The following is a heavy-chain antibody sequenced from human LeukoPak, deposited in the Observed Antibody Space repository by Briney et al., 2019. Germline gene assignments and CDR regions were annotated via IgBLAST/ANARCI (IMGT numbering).Heavy chain of an antibody. CDR2: IYYSGST. CDR1: GGSISSYY. V-gene: IGHV4-59*01. Sequence: SETLSLTCTVSGGSISSYYWSWTRQPPGKGLEWIGYIYYSGSTNYNPSLKSRVTISVDTSKNQFSLKLSSVTAADTAVYYCARDLGDYYDSSGYYSNWGQGTLVTVSS. D-gene: IGHD3-22*01. CDR3: ARDLGDYYDSSGYYSN. J-gene: IGHJ4*02.